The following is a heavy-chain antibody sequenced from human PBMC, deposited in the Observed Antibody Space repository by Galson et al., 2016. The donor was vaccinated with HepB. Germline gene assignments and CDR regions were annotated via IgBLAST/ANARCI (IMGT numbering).Heavy chain of an antibody. CDR1: GYAFTAYG. CDR3: ATEDVFCSGGACFPMVDYYGMDV. CDR2: ISVYNGNT. J-gene: IGHJ6*02. D-gene: IGHD2-15*01. Sequence: SVKVSCKASGYAFTAYGISWVRQAPGQGLEWMGWISVYNGNTKYAEKFQGRFTMTKDTPSNTAYMELRSLRSDDTAVYFFATEDVFCSGGACFPMVDYYGMDVWGQGTTVIVSS. V-gene: IGHV1-18*01.